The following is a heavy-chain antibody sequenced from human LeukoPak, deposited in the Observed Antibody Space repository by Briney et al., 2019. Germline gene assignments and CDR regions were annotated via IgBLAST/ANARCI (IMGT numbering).Heavy chain of an antibody. Sequence: GGSLRLSCAASGFTFSTYWMHWVRQAPGKGLVWVSRINPDGSSTNYADSVKGRFTISRDNAKNTLYLQINSLRAEDTALYHCARWGFGSKSGSFDLWGQGTMVIVSS. D-gene: IGHD6-13*01. V-gene: IGHV3-74*01. CDR3: ARWGFGSKSGSFDL. J-gene: IGHJ3*01. CDR2: INPDGSST. CDR1: GFTFSTYW.